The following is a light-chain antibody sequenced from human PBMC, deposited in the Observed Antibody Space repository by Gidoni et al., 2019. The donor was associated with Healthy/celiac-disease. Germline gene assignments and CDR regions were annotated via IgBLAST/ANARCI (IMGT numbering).Light chain of an antibody. J-gene: IGKJ4*01. CDR2: DAS. CDR3: QQYDNRPPLT. Sequence: DIQMTQSPSSLSASVGDRVTITCQASQDISNYLNWYQQKPGKAPKLLIYDASNLETAVPSRFSGSGSGTDFTFAISSLQPEDIATYYCQQYDNRPPLTFGGGTKVEIK. V-gene: IGKV1-33*01. CDR1: QDISNY.